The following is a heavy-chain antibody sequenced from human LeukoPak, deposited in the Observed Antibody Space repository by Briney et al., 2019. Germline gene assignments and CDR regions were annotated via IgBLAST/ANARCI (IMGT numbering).Heavy chain of an antibody. CDR2: ISGSGGST. CDR3: ARTEQIAARPPFDY. Sequence: GGSLRLSCAASGFTFSSYAMSWVRQAPEKGLEWVSAISGSGGSTYYADSVKGRFTISRDNSKNTLYLQMNSLRAEDTAVYYCARTEQIAARPPFDYWGQGTLVTVSS. CDR1: GFTFSSYA. V-gene: IGHV3-23*01. J-gene: IGHJ4*02. D-gene: IGHD6-6*01.